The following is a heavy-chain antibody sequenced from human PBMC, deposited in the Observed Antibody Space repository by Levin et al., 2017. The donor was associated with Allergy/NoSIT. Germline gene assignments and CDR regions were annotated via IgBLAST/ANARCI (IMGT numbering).Heavy chain of an antibody. CDR1: GFPFSTSH. D-gene: IGHD1-14*01. J-gene: IGHJ5*02. Sequence: PGESLKISCAVSGFPFSTSHMHWVRQAPGKGLVWVSRIKNDGTGTKYADSVKGRFTISRDNAKNTLYLQMNSLRVEDTAVYYCAGDLSFRIDPWGQGTLVVVSS. CDR2: IKNDGTGT. CDR3: AGDLSFRIDP. V-gene: IGHV3-74*03.